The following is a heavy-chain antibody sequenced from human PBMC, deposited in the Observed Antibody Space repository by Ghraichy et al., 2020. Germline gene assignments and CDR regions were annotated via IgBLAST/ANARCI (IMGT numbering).Heavy chain of an antibody. Sequence: GGSLRLSCAASGFIFKNYAISWVRQAPGKGLEWVSAISGGSDNIYYADSVKGRFTISRDNSNHTVYLQMSGLRAEDTAVYYCAKGFTYFDYWGRGSLVTVSS. CDR1: GFIFKNYA. V-gene: IGHV3-23*01. CDR2: ISGGSDNI. CDR3: AKGFTYFDY. D-gene: IGHD3-10*01. J-gene: IGHJ4*02.